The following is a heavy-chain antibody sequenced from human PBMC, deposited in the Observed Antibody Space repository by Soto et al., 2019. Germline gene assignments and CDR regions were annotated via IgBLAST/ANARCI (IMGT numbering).Heavy chain of an antibody. D-gene: IGHD2-2*01. V-gene: IGHV3-9*01. CDR1: GFTFDDYA. J-gene: IGHJ6*02. Sequence: EVQLVESGGGLVQPGRSLTLSCAASGFTFDDYAMHWVRQAPGKGLEWVSGISWNSDTIGYVDSVRGRFTISRDNAENSLYLQMNSLGAEDTALYYCAKDKGPRNCSTRNCFWVALGMDVWGQGTTVTVSS. CDR2: ISWNSDTI. CDR3: AKDKGPRNCSTRNCFWVALGMDV.